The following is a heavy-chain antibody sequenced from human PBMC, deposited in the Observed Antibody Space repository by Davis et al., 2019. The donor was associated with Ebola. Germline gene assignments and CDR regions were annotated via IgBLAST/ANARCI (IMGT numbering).Heavy chain of an antibody. CDR1: GFTFSTYW. J-gene: IGHJ4*02. D-gene: IGHD1-26*01. V-gene: IGHV3-74*01. CDR3: TRDQDGTGATSDY. Sequence: HTGGSLRLSCAASGFTFSTYWMRWVRQVPGKGLVWVSRITSDGSSTFYADSVKGRFTISRDNAKNTLYLQMNSLRAEDTAVYYCTRDQDGTGATSDYWGQGTLVTVSS. CDR2: ITSDGSST.